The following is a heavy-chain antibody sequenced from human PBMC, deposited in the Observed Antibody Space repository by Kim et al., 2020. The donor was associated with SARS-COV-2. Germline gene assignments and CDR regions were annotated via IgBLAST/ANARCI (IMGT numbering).Heavy chain of an antibody. J-gene: IGHJ6*01. V-gene: IGHV3-23*01. CDR3: TKCRIQNYVYGMYI. D-gene: IGHD5-18*01. CDR1: GFTFSNYA. Sequence: GGSLRLSCAASGFTFSNYAMSWVRQAPGKGLEWVSAISGSGGSTYYADSVKGRFTISRDNSKDTRYLQINSLRAEDTAVYYCTKCRIQNYVYGMYIRGQGTTVTVSS. CDR2: ISGSGGST.